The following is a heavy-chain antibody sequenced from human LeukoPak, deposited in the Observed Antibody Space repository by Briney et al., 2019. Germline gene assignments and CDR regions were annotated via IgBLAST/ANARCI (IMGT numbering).Heavy chain of an antibody. D-gene: IGHD6-19*01. J-gene: IGHJ6*03. CDR3: ARVGSGWRYYYYYYMDV. CDR1: GYTFTSYD. Sequence: ASVKVSCKAPGYTFTSYDINWVRQATGQGLEWMGWMNPNSGNTGYAQKFQGRVTMTRNTSISTAYMELSSLRSEDTAVYYCARVGSGWRYYYYYYMDVWGKGTTVTISS. V-gene: IGHV1-8*01. CDR2: MNPNSGNT.